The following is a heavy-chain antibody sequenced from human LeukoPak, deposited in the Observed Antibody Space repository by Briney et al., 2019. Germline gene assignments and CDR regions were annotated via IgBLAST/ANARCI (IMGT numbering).Heavy chain of an antibody. CDR3: ARVREINWFDP. J-gene: IGHJ5*02. V-gene: IGHV3-9*01. CDR2: ISWNSGSI. D-gene: IGHD5-24*01. CDR1: GFTFDDYA. Sequence: GGSLRLSCAASGFTFDDYAMHWVRQAPGKGLEWVSGISWNSGSIGYADSVKGRFTIPRDNAKNSLYLQMNSLRAEDTAVYYCARVREINWFDPWGQGTLVTVSS.